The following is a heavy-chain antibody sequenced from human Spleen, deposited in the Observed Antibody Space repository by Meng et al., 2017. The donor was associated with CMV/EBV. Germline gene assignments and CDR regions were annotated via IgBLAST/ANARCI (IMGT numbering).Heavy chain of an antibody. D-gene: IGHD2-15*01. V-gene: IGHV3-30*02. CDR1: TFSYFS. J-gene: IGHJ1*01. Sequence: TFSYFSRHWVRQAPGQELEWVAFIRYDGSNEYYADSVKARFAISRDNPKNTLYLQMNSLRTEDTAVYYCAKVRYCNGGTCPFAKYFQHWGQGTLVTVSS. CDR2: IRYDGSNE. CDR3: AKVRYCNGGTCPFAKYFQH.